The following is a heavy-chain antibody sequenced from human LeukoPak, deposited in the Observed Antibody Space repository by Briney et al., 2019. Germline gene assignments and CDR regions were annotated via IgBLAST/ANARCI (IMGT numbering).Heavy chain of an antibody. CDR2: IYHSGST. Sequence: SGTLSLTCTVSGGSIISNNWWNWVRQTPGKGLAWIGYIYHSGSTYYNPSLKSRVTISVDRSKNQFSLKLSSVTAADTAVYYCARDTFGVVRGFDYWGQGTLVTVSS. D-gene: IGHD3-3*01. V-gene: IGHV4-4*02. J-gene: IGHJ4*02. CDR3: ARDTFGVVRGFDY. CDR1: GGSIISNNW.